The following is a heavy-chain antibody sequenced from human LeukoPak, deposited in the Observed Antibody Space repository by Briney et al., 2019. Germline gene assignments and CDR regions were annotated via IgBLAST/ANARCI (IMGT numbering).Heavy chain of an antibody. CDR1: GFTFSDYA. J-gene: IGHJ4*02. Sequence: PGGSLRLSCVASGFTFSDYAMNWVRQAQGKGLEWVSTFKTNYNQVYYAESVRGRFTISTDNSKNTAYLQMNSLRVEDTALYYCARSVPDYTRFDFWGQGALVTVSS. CDR3: ARSVPDYTRFDF. CDR2: FKTNYNQV. V-gene: IGHV3-23*05. D-gene: IGHD4-11*01.